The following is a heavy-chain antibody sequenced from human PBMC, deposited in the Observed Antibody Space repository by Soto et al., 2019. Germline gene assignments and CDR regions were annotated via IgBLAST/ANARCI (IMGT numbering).Heavy chain of an antibody. CDR1: GYTFNIYG. CDR2: ISAFNGKT. V-gene: IGHV1-18*01. D-gene: IGHD3-22*01. CDR3: ARDRVPKSSGFFPFDY. J-gene: IGHJ4*01. Sequence: QIQLVQSGAEVKKPGASVKVSCKASGYTFNIYGINWVRQAPGQGLEGMGWISAFNGKTNYAQNVQGRVTMTTDTSTSTAYVELRSLRSDDTAVYYCARDRVPKSSGFFPFDYWGDGTLVTVSS.